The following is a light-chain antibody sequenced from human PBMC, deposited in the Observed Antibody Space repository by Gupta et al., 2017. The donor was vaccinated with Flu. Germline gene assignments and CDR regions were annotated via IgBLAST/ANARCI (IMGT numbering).Light chain of an antibody. CDR2: EVT. CDR3: GSYTSSSTWV. V-gene: IGLV2-14*01. Sequence: QSALTQPASVAGSTRQSITISCTGTSSDIGGYNYVSWYLQHPGKAPKLMIYEVTNRPSGVSNRFSVSKSGNTASLTVSGLQAEDEADYFCGSYTSSSTWVFGGGTKLTVL. CDR1: SSDIGGYNY. J-gene: IGLJ3*02.